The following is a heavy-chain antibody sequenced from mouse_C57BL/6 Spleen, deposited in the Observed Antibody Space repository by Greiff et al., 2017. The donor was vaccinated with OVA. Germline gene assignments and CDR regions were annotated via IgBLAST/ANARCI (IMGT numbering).Heavy chain of an antibody. CDR1: GYTFTDYE. CDR2: IDPETGGT. D-gene: IGHD2-4*01. J-gene: IGHJ2*01. CDR3: TRFYYDYDDLDY. Sequence: VQLQQSGAELVRPGASVTLSCKASGYTFTDYEMHWVKQTPVHGLEWIGAIDPETGGTAYNQKFKGKAILTADKSSSTAYMELRSLTSEDSAVYCCTRFYYDYDDLDYWGQGTTLTVSA. V-gene: IGHV1-15*01.